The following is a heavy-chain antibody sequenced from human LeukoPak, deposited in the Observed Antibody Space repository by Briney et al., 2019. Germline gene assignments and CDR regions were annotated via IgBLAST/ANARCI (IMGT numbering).Heavy chain of an antibody. CDR2: IIPILGIA. CDR3: ARDRGDVVVPAATFDY. CDR1: GGTFSSYT. D-gene: IGHD2-2*01. Sequence: ASVKVSCKASGGTFSSYTISWVRQAPGQGLEWMGRIIPILGIANYAQKFQGSVTITADKSTSTAYMELSSLRSEDTAVYYCARDRGDVVVPAATFDYWGQGTLVTVSS. J-gene: IGHJ4*02. V-gene: IGHV1-69*04.